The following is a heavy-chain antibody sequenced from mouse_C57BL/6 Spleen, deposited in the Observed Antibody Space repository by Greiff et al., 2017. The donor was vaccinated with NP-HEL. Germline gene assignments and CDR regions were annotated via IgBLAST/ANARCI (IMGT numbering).Heavy chain of an antibody. CDR1: GYSITSGYY. Sequence: VQLQQSGPGLVKPSQSLSLTCSVTGYSITSGYYWNWIRQFPGNKLEWMGYISYDGSNNYNPSLKNRISITRDTSKNQFFLKLNSVTTEDTATYYCARRITTVVAPYFDYWGQGTTLTVSS. V-gene: IGHV3-6*01. CDR2: ISYDGSN. D-gene: IGHD1-1*01. J-gene: IGHJ2*01. CDR3: ARRITTVVAPYFDY.